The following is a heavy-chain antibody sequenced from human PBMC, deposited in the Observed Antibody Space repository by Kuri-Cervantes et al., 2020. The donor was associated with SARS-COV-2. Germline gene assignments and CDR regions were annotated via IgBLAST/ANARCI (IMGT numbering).Heavy chain of an antibody. CDR3: ARDPGIAAATERTDY. D-gene: IGHD6-13*01. J-gene: IGHJ4*02. CDR1: GFTFSSYG. CDR2: ISSSSSYI. V-gene: IGHV3-21*01. Sequence: GESLKISCAASGFTFSSYGMHWVRQAPGKGLEWVSSISSSSSYIYYADSVKGRFTISRDNAKNSLYLQMNSLRAEDTAVYYCARDPGIAAATERTDYWGQGPLVTVSS.